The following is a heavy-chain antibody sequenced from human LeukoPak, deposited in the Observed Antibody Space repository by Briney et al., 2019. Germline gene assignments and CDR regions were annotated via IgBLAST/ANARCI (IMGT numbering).Heavy chain of an antibody. CDR2: INPSGGST. D-gene: IGHD2-15*01. V-gene: IGHV1-46*01. Sequence: GASVKVSCKASGYTFTGYYMHWVRQAPGQGLEWMGIINPSGGSTSYAQKFQGRVTMTRDTSTSTVYMELSSLRSEDTAVYYCARGGGAYCSGGSCYPGWIDPWGQGTLVTVSS. CDR1: GYTFTGYY. CDR3: ARGGGAYCSGGSCYPGWIDP. J-gene: IGHJ5*02.